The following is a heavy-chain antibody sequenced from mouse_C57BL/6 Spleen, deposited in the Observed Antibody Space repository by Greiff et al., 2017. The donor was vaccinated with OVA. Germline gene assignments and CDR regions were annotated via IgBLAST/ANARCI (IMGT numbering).Heavy chain of an antibody. J-gene: IGHJ1*03. Sequence: VQLQQSGPELVKPGASVKMSCKASGYTFTDYNMHWVKQSHGKSLEWIGYINPNNGGTSYNQKFKGKATLTVNKSSSTAYMELRSLTSEDSAVYYCARRRTGTGYFDVWGTGTTVTVSS. D-gene: IGHD4-1*01. V-gene: IGHV1-22*01. CDR2: INPNNGGT. CDR1: GYTFTDYN. CDR3: ARRRTGTGYFDV.